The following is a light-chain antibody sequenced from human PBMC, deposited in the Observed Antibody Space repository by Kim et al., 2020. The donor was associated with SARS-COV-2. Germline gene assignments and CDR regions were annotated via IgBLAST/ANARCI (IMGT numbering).Light chain of an antibody. V-gene: IGKV3-20*01. CDR3: QQYGGSPLYS. CDR2: ATS. J-gene: IGKJ2*03. CDR1: QNVDSSS. Sequence: SPGQRATLSCRASQNVDSSSFALYQQKPGQAPSLLIYATSTRAADIPDRFSGSGSGTDFTLTINRLETEDFAVYYCQQYGGSPLYSFGQGTKLEI.